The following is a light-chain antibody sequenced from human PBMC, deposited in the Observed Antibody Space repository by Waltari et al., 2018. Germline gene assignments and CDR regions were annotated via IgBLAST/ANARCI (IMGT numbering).Light chain of an antibody. CDR3: SSSTFTTLI. CDR1: SSDVGAYDY. CDR2: DVS. J-gene: IGLJ2*01. V-gene: IGLV2-14*03. Sequence: QSALTQPASVSGSPGQSITISCTGTSSDVGAYDYVYWYQQHPGKAPKLMIYDVSSRPSGVSNRFSGSKSGNTASLTISGLQTEDEADYYCSSSTFTTLIFGGGTKLTVL.